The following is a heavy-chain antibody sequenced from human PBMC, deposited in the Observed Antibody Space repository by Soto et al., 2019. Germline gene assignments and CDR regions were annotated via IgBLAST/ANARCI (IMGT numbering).Heavy chain of an antibody. V-gene: IGHV3-48*02. CDR3: VGGGGDGRKAFDY. D-gene: IGHD6-25*01. CDR1: GFTFISYN. J-gene: IGHJ4*02. Sequence: EVQLVESGGGLVQPGGSLRLSCTASGFTFISYNMEWVRQAPGRGLEWVASISGGSGIIYYADSLKGRFIISRDNAKNSVFLQMSSLRDEDTAVYYCVGGGGDGRKAFDYWGQGVLVTVSS. CDR2: ISGGSGII.